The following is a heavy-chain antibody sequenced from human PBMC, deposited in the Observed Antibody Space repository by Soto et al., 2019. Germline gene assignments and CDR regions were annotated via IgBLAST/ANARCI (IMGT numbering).Heavy chain of an antibody. CDR2: IRKDASVI. V-gene: IGHV3-7*01. Sequence: EVQLVESGGDLVQPGGSLRLSCAASGFTFSTYWMTWVRQAPGRGLEWVANIRKDASVIHYADSVEGRFTISRDNAKKSLHLQMSSLRAEDTAVYFCARDLSPADGNLFYDAFDIWGQGTVVTVSS. J-gene: IGHJ3*02. CDR1: GFTFSTYW. CDR3: ARDLSPADGNLFYDAFDI. D-gene: IGHD2-2*01.